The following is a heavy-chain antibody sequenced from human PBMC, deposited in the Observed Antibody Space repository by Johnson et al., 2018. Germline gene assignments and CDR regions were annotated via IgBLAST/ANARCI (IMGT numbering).Heavy chain of an antibody. V-gene: IGHV3-9*01. CDR2: ISWNSGSI. CDR1: GFTFDDYA. CDR3: AKSSEYFQH. Sequence: VQLVQSGGGLVQPGRSLRLSSAASGFTFDDYAMHWVRHAPGKGLEWVSGISWNSGSIGYADSVKGRFTISRDNAKNSLYLQRNSLRAEDTAVDYCAKSSEYFQHWGQGTLVTVSS. J-gene: IGHJ1*01.